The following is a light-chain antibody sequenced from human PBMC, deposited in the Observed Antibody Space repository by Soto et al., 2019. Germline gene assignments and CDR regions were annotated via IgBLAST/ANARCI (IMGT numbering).Light chain of an antibody. CDR3: LQYHSSWT. CDR1: QAIRDD. Sequence: AIQMTQSPSSLSASVGDRVSITCRASQAIRDDLCWYQKKPGKAPKLLIFAASRLESGVPSRFSGSGSGTDFTLTISSLQPEDFATYYCLQYHSSWTFGQGTKV. V-gene: IGKV1-6*01. CDR2: AAS. J-gene: IGKJ1*01.